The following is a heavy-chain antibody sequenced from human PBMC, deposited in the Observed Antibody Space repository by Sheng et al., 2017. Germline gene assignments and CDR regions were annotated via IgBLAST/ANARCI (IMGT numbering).Heavy chain of an antibody. Sequence: QVQLVQSGAEVKKPGSSVRVSCKASGGTSSSYTFSWVRQAPGQGLEWMGDIIPILGLANYAQKLQGRLTNTADKSTNTAYMELSSLTSEDTAVYYCVTDQGGFFDPWGQGTLVTVSS. J-gene: IGHJ5*02. CDR3: VTDQGGFFDP. CDR2: IIPILGLA. D-gene: IGHD3-16*01. V-gene: IGHV1-69*10. CDR1: GGTSSSYT.